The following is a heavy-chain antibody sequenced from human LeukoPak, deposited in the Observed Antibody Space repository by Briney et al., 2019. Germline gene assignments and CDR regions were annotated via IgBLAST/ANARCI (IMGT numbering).Heavy chain of an antibody. J-gene: IGHJ4*02. D-gene: IGHD3-22*01. V-gene: IGHV3-48*03. Sequence: PGGSLRLSCAASGFTFSSYEMNWVRQAPGKGLEWVSYISSSGSTIYYADSVKGRFTISRDNAKNSLYLQMNSLRAEDTAVYYCARETCYYDSSGFGYWGQGTLVTVSS. CDR2: ISSSGSTI. CDR1: GFTFSSYE. CDR3: ARETCYYDSSGFGY.